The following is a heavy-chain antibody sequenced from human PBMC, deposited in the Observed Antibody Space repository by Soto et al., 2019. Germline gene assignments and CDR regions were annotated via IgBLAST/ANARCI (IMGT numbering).Heavy chain of an antibody. D-gene: IGHD3-16*01. Sequence: QIALKESGPTLVKPTQTLTLTCTFSGFSLSTSGVGVAWIRQPPGKALEWLALVYGDDDKRYSLSLKSRLSIDKDTSKTEGVLTMTDMDPLDNDPYFSAYGLGDGYVYDFDVRGQGTMVTVSS. CDR2: VYGDDDK. CDR1: GFSLSTSGVG. V-gene: IGHV2-5*02. J-gene: IGHJ3*01. CDR3: AYGLGDGYVYDFDV.